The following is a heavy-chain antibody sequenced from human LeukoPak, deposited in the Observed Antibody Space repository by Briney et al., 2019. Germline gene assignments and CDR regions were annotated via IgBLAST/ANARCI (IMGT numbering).Heavy chain of an antibody. CDR1: GFTFSSYS. CDR2: ISSSSRYI. Sequence: GGSLRLSCAASGFTFSSYSMNWVRQAPGKGLEWVSSISSSSRYIYYADPGKGRLTISRDNAKNSMYLQMNSLRADDTAVYYCARTSQTQDIVVVPAAIRGFDPWGQGTLVTVSS. CDR3: ARTSQTQDIVVVPAAIRGFDP. D-gene: IGHD2-2*02. V-gene: IGHV3-21*01. J-gene: IGHJ5*02.